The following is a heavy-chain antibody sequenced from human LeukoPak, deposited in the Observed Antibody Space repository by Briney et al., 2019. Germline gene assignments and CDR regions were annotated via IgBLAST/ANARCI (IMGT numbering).Heavy chain of an antibody. J-gene: IGHJ6*02. CDR1: GGSISSYY. Sequence: SETLSLTCTVSGGSISSYYWSWIRQPPGKGLEWIGYIYYSGSTNYNPSLKSRVTISVDTSKNQFSLKLSSVTAADTAVYYCARHRLAYCYFYYYYGMDVWGQGTTVTVSS. D-gene: IGHD2-15*01. CDR2: IYYSGST. V-gene: IGHV4-59*08. CDR3: ARHRLAYCYFYYYYGMDV.